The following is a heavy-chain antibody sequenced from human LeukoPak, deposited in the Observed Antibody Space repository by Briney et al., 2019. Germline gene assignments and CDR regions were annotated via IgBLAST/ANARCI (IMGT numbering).Heavy chain of an antibody. CDR1: GFTFSIFG. V-gene: IGHV3-30*18. CDR3: AKINNVDDF. D-gene: IGHD1/OR15-1a*01. CDR2: ISPDGNRE. Sequence: HPGGSLRLSCAASGFTFSIFGIHWVRQAPGKGLEWVAAISPDGNREYYTESVKGRFTVSRDNSNNMIYLQINSLRGDDSAVYCCAKINNVDDFWGQGTLVTVSS. J-gene: IGHJ4*02.